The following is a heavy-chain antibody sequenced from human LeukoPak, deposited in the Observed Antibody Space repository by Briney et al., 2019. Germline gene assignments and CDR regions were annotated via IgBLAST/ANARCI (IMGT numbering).Heavy chain of an antibody. CDR2: INPNSGGT. Sequence: ASVKVSCKASGYTFTGYYMHWVRQAPGQGLEWMGWINPNSGGTNYAQKFQGRVTMTRDTSISTAYMELSRLRSDDTAVYYCARVNRYYDSSGYYPDYYYYMDVWGKGTTVTVSS. CDR3: ARVNRYYDSSGYYPDYYYYMDV. V-gene: IGHV1-2*02. D-gene: IGHD3-22*01. J-gene: IGHJ6*03. CDR1: GYTFTGYY.